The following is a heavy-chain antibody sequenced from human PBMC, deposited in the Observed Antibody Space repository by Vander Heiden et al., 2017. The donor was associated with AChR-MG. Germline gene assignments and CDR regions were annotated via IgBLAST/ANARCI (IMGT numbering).Heavy chain of an antibody. CDR1: GFTFSDYY. CDR2: IRSSGSTI. Sequence: QVQLVESGGGLVKPGGSLRLSCAASGFTFSDYYMSWIRQAPGRGLEWVSYIRSSGSTIYYADSLKGRFTISRDNAKNSLYLQMNSLRAEDTAVYYCATKGTNYYYYGMDVWGDVTTGNVAS. V-gene: IGHV3-11*01. CDR3: ATKGTNYYYYGMDV. D-gene: IGHD4-17*01. J-gene: IGHJ6*04.